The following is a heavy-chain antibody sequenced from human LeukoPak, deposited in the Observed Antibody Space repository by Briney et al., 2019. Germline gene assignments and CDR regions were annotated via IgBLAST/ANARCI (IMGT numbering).Heavy chain of an antibody. CDR3: ARAQGLLRYFDWLLSAFDI. Sequence: GGSLRLSCAASGFAFSNYVMTWVRQAPGKGLEWVANIKQDGSEKYYVDSVKGRFTISRDNAKNSLYLQMNSLRAEDTAVYYCARAQGLLRYFDWLLSAFDIWGQGTMVTVSS. J-gene: IGHJ3*02. CDR1: GFAFSNYV. CDR2: IKQDGSEK. D-gene: IGHD3-9*01. V-gene: IGHV3-7*01.